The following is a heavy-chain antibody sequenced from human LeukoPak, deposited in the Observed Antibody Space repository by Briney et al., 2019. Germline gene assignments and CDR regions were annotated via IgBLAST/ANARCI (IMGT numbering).Heavy chain of an antibody. CDR1: GYTFTDCY. CDR3: ARDPLSLIAVAGTGPFDY. D-gene: IGHD6-19*01. CDR2: INPNSGTT. J-gene: IGHJ4*02. Sequence: GASVKVSCKASGYTFTDCYMHWVRQAPGQGLEWMGWINPNSGTTNYAQKFQGRVTMTTDTSTSTAYMELRSLRSDDTAVYYCARDPLSLIAVAGTGPFDYWGQGTLVTVSS. V-gene: IGHV1-2*02.